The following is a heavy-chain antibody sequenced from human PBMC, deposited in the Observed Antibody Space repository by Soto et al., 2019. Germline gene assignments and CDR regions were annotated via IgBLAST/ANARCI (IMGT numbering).Heavy chain of an antibody. V-gene: IGHV3-33*06. CDR1: GFSFKSFG. CDR3: AKGNGHNAGYFDY. Sequence: GGSLRLSCAVSGFSFKSFGIPWVRWAPGKGLEWVAVIWYDGSQKYYADLVKGRFTISRDNSKNTLYLQMDSLRAEDTAVYYCAKGNGHNAGYFDYCGQGTPVTASS. J-gene: IGHJ4*02. CDR2: IWYDGSQK. D-gene: IGHD1-1*01.